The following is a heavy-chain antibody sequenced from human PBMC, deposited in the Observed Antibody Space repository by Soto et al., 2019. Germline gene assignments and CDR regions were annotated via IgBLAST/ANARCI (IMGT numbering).Heavy chain of an antibody. CDR1: GFTFSSYA. V-gene: IGHV3-23*01. CDR2: ISGSGGST. D-gene: IGHD3-3*01. CDR3: ARSNYDFWSGPLYYFDY. Sequence: PGGSLRLSCAASGFTFSSYAMSWVRQAPGKGLEWVSAISGSGGSTYYADSVKGRFTISRDNSKNTLYLQMNSLRAEDTAVYYCARSNYDFWSGPLYYFDYWGQGTLVTVS. J-gene: IGHJ4*02.